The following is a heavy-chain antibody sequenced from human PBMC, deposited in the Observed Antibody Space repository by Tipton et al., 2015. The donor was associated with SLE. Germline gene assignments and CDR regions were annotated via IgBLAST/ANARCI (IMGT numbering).Heavy chain of an antibody. CDR2: IYYSGST. Sequence: TLSLTCTVSVGSISSYYLSWIRQPPGKGLEWIGYIYYSGSTNYNPSLKSRVTISVDTTKNQFSLKLSSVTAADTAVYYCARGRAGYFDYWGQGTLVTVSS. CDR3: ARGRAGYFDY. V-gene: IGHV4-59*01. D-gene: IGHD3-10*01. J-gene: IGHJ4*02. CDR1: VGSISSYY.